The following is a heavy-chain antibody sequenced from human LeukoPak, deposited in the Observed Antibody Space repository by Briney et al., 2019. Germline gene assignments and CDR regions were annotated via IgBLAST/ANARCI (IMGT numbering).Heavy chain of an antibody. CDR3: ARDLSSLGFDP. CDR2: IYYSGST. J-gene: IGHJ5*02. CDR1: GGSISSYY. V-gene: IGHV4-59*01. Sequence: SETLSLTCTVSGGSISSYYWSWIRQPPGKGLEWIGYIYYSGSTSYNPSLKSRVTISVDTSKNQFSLKLSSVTAADTAVYYCARDLSSLGFDPWGQGTLVTVSS.